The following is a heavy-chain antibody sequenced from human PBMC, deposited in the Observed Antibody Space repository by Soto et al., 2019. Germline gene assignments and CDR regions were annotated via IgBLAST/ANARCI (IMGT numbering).Heavy chain of an antibody. CDR3: AKGGVYSGSYDPAHFDY. CDR1: GFTFSSYA. CDR2: ISGSGGST. J-gene: IGHJ4*02. Sequence: EVQLLESGGGLVQPGGSLRLSCAASGFTFSSYAMSWVRQAPGKGLEWVSAISGSGGSTYYADSVKGRFTISRDNSKNTLYLQMNSLRAEDTAVYYCAKGGVYSGSYDPAHFDYWGQGTLVTVSS. D-gene: IGHD1-26*01. V-gene: IGHV3-23*01.